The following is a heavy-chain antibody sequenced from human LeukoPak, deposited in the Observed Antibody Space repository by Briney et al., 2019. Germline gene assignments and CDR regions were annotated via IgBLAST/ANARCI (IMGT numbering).Heavy chain of an antibody. CDR2: ISYDGSNK. CDR3: AKDWSGYDGMDV. D-gene: IGHD3-3*01. Sequence: GGSLRLSCAASGFTFSSYGMHWVRQAPGKGLEWVAVISYDGSNKYYADSVKGRFTISRDNSKNTLYLQMNSLRAEDTAVYYCAKDWSGYDGMDVWGQGTTVTVSS. V-gene: IGHV3-30*18. J-gene: IGHJ6*02. CDR1: GFTFSSYG.